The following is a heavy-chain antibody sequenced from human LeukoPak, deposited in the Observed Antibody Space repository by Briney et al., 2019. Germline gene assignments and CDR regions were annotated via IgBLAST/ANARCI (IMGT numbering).Heavy chain of an antibody. J-gene: IGHJ4*02. Sequence: PGGSLRLSCAASGFTFSSYSMNWVRQAPGKGLEWVSSISSSSSYIYYADSVKGRFTISRDNAKNSLYLQMNSLRAEDTAVYYCARRGGKGYCSSTSCYRDHPDYWGQGTLVTVSS. D-gene: IGHD2-2*01. CDR2: ISSSSSYI. CDR1: GFTFSSYS. CDR3: ARRGGKGYCSSTSCYRDHPDY. V-gene: IGHV3-21*04.